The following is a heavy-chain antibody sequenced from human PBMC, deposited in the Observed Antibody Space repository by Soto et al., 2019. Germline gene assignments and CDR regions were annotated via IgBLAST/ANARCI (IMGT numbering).Heavy chain of an antibody. CDR1: GGSFSSSSYY. CDR3: ARPSGATIYFYGMDV. CDR2: IYYSGST. D-gene: IGHD1-26*01. V-gene: IGHV4-39*01. J-gene: IGHJ6*02. Sequence: PSETLSLTCTVSGGSFSSSSYYWGWIRQPPGKGLEWIGSIYYSGSTYYNPSLKSRVTISVDTSKNQFSLKLSSVTAADSAVYYCARPSGATIYFYGMDVWGQGTTVTVSS.